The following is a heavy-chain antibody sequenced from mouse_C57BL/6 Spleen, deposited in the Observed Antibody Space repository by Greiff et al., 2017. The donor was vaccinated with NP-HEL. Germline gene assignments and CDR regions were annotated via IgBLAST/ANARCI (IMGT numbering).Heavy chain of an antibody. D-gene: IGHD2-4*01. Sequence: VQLQQPGAELVMPGASVKLSCKASGYTFTSYWMHWVKQRPGQGLEWIGEIDPSDSYTNYNQKFKGKSTLTVDKSSSTAYMQLSSLTSEDSAVYYCARFYYDYDRVFDYWGQGTTLTVSS. CDR3: ARFYYDYDRVFDY. CDR1: GYTFTSYW. V-gene: IGHV1-69*01. CDR2: IDPSDSYT. J-gene: IGHJ2*01.